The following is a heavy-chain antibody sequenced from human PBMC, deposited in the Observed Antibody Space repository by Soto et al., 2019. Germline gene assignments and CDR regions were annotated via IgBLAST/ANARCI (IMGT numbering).Heavy chain of an antibody. V-gene: IGHV1-69*05. D-gene: IGHD5-12*01. CDR3: ARDKERQRLGGNYYYAIDI. Sequence: QVQLVQSGAEVKKPGSSVKVSCKASGGTFNTFAISWVRQAPGQGFEWLGGIIPIFRTPDYAQKFQSRVTIISDESASTAYMELSSLRSEDTAVYYCARDKERQRLGGNYYYAIDIWGQGTTVTVSS. CDR2: IIPIFRTP. CDR1: GGTFNTFA. J-gene: IGHJ6*02.